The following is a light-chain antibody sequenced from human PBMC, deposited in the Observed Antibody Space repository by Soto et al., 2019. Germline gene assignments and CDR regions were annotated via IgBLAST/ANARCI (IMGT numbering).Light chain of an antibody. V-gene: IGKV1-5*01. CDR1: QSVSSW. J-gene: IGKJ1*01. CDR3: QQYNTFWT. CDR2: DVS. Sequence: DIQMTQSPSTLSASVGDRVTITCRASQSVSSWLAWYQQKPGKAPKLLIYDVSSLESGVPSRFSGSGSGTEFTLTISSLQPDAFATYYCQQYNTFWTFGQGTKVDIK.